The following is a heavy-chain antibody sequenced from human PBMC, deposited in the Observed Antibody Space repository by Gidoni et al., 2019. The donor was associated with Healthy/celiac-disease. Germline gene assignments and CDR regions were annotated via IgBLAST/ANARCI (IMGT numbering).Heavy chain of an antibody. D-gene: IGHD1-26*01. CDR1: VRSIISYY. J-gene: IGHJ3*02. V-gene: IGHV4-59*01. CDR2: IYYSGST. Sequence: HVHLQYSGPGLVNPSDTLSLTCTVSVRSIISYYWSWIRQPPGKGLEWIGYIYYSGSTNYNPYLKSRVTISVDTSKNQVYLKLSCVTAEDTAVYYCARDRIVGATTSAFDIWGQGTMVTVSS. CDR3: ARDRIVGATTSAFDI.